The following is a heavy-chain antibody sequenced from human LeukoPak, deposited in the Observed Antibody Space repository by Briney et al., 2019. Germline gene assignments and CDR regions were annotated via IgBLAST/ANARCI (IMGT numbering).Heavy chain of an antibody. Sequence: GGSLRLSCAASGFTFDDYGMSWVRQAPGKGLEWVSGINWNGGSTGYADSVKGRFTISRDNAKNSLYLQMNSLRAEDTALYHCARIINVDYYGSGKGYYFDYWGQGTLVTVSS. V-gene: IGHV3-20*01. D-gene: IGHD3-10*01. CDR2: INWNGGST. J-gene: IGHJ4*02. CDR1: GFTFDDYG. CDR3: ARIINVDYYGSGKGYYFDY.